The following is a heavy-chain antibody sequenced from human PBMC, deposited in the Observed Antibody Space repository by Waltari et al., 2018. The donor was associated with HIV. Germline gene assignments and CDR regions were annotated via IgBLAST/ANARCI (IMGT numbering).Heavy chain of an antibody. V-gene: IGHV1-2*02. CDR3: ARDRARERVVGQF. CDR2: IKPNSGIT. J-gene: IGHJ1*01. CDR1: GYNFIDYY. D-gene: IGHD1-26*01. Sequence: QVHLVQSGAEVKKPGASVRLSCATSGYNFIDYYIHWVRQAPGQGLQWVGWIKPNSGITRHLQAFQGRVTVSRDISLNTVYLDLTKLRPDDTAIYYCARDRARERVVGQFWGPGTPLTVST.